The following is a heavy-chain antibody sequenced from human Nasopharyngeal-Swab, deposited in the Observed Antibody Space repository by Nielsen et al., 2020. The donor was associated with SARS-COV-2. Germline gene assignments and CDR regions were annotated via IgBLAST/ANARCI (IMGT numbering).Heavy chain of an antibody. D-gene: IGHD6-19*01. Sequence: GESLKISCAASGSTFSTYSMIWVRQAPAKGLEWVSWISSSVSYIYYADSVKGRFTISRDNAKNALYLQMSSLRAEDTAVYYCARLPSAWGRRDFDYWGQGTLVTVSS. CDR3: ARLPSAWGRRDFDY. V-gene: IGHV3-21*06. CDR1: GSTFSTYS. CDR2: ISSSVSYI. J-gene: IGHJ4*02.